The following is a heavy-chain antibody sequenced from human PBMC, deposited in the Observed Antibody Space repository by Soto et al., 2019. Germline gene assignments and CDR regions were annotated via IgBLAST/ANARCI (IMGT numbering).Heavy chain of an antibody. V-gene: IGHV4-59*01. Sequence: SETLSLTCTVSGGSISSYYWSWIRQPPGKGLEWIGYIYYSGSTNYNPSLKSRVTISVDTSKNQFSLKLSSVTAADTAVYYCARDSGPGLRSVFGYWGQGTLVTVSS. D-gene: IGHD4-17*01. CDR3: ARDSGPGLRSVFGY. J-gene: IGHJ4*02. CDR2: IYYSGST. CDR1: GGSISSYY.